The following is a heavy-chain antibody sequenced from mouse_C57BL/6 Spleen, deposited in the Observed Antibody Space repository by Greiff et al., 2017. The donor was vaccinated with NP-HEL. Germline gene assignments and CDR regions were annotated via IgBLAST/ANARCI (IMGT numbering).Heavy chain of an antibody. CDR3: TRSLYYINGPAWCAY. J-gene: IGHJ3*01. CDR1: GYTFTDYE. Sequence: QVQLKESGAELVRPGASVTLSCKASGYTFTDYEMHWVKQTPVHGLEWIGAIDPETGGTAYNQKFKGKAILTADKSSSTAYMELRSLTSEDSAVYYSTRSLYYINGPAWCAYWGQGTLVTVSA. D-gene: IGHD2-5*01. V-gene: IGHV1-15*01. CDR2: IDPETGGT.